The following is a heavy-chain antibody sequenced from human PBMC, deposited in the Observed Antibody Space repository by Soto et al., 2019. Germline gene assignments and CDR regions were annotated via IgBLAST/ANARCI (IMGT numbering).Heavy chain of an antibody. J-gene: IGHJ4*02. Sequence: GASVKVSCKASGGTFSSYAISWVRQAPGQGLEWMGGIIPIFGTANYAQKFQGRVTITADESTSTAYMELGSLRSEDTAVYYCARGPDYYGSGRGGRFDYWGQGTLVTVSS. D-gene: IGHD3-10*01. CDR1: GGTFSSYA. CDR2: IIPIFGTA. V-gene: IGHV1-69*13. CDR3: ARGPDYYGSGRGGRFDY.